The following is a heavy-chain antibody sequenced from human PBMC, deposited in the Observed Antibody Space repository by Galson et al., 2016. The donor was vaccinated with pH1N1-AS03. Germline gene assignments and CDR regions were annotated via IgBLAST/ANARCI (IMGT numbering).Heavy chain of an antibody. J-gene: IGHJ4*02. D-gene: IGHD3-10*01. V-gene: IGHV3-23*01. CDR3: TTVAGTYYNGAY. CDR1: RFIFSSYQ. CDR2: YGGSDENT. Sequence: SLRLSCAASRFIFSSYQMSWVRQAPGKGLEWVSTYGGSDENTYYADSVKGRFTISRDSFKNTLYLQMNTLTAEDTALYYCTTVAGTYYNGAYWGQGSLVTVSS.